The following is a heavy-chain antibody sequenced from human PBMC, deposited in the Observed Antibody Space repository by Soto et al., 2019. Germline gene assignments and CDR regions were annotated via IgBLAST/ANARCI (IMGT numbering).Heavy chain of an antibody. CDR3: ARVYGYYYYYMDV. Sequence: QAYLEQSGAEVKKPGASVKVSCKASGYSLTDNGITWVRQASGQGLEYVGWISPDSGKTDYAQKFQGRGTRTRDTSINAGYMELSSLRSDDTAVYYWARVYGYYYYYMDVWGKGTTGTVSS. CDR2: ISPDSGKT. V-gene: IGHV1-8*01. D-gene: IGHD2-8*01. CDR1: GYSLTDNG. J-gene: IGHJ6*03.